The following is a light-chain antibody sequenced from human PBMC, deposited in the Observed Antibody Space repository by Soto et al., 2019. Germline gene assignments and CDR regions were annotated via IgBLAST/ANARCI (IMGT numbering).Light chain of an antibody. CDR2: KNN. J-gene: IGLJ1*01. Sequence: QSALTQPPSASGTSGQRVTISCFGGSSDIGNNYVYWYQQLPGTAPKLLIYKNNQRPSGVSDRFSGSKSGNTASLTISGLQAEDEADYYCSSYTTSNTRQIVFGTGTKVTVL. V-gene: IGLV1-47*01. CDR1: SSDIGNNY. CDR3: SSYTTSNTRQIV.